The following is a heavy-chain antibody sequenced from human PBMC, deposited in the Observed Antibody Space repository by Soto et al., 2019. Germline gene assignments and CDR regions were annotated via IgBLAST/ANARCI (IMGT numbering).Heavy chain of an antibody. CDR1: GYSFTSYW. J-gene: IGHJ6*02. CDR3: ARLLGYYDSSGYYCRPSYYYYYVMDV. D-gene: IGHD3-22*01. Sequence: GESLKIPCKGSGYSFTSYWIGWVRQMPGKGLEWMGIIYPGDSDTRYSPSFQGQVTISADKSISTAYLQWSSLKASDTAMYYCARLLGYYDSSGYYCRPSYYYYYVMDVWGQGTTVTVSS. V-gene: IGHV5-51*01. CDR2: IYPGDSDT.